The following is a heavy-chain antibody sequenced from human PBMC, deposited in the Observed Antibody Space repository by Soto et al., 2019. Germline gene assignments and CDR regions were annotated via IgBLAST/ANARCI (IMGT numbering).Heavy chain of an antibody. V-gene: IGHV3-23*01. Sequence: GGSLRLSCAASGFTFTNYAMTWVRQAPGKGLEWVSVISGSGGNKYYADSVKGRFTNSKDNSKNTLYLQMNSLRAEDTAVYYCAKNIYYYYYMDVWGKGTTVTVSS. CDR1: GFTFTNYA. J-gene: IGHJ6*03. CDR2: ISGSGGNK. CDR3: AKNIYYYYYMDV.